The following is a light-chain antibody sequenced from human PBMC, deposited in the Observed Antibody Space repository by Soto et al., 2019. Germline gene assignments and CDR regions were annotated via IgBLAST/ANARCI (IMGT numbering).Light chain of an antibody. CDR2: SAS. Sequence: EIVLTQSPGTLSLSPGERATVSCRASHSVSGSYLAWYQQKRGQAPRLLIYSASSRATGIPDRFSGSGSGSGTDFTLTISRLEPEDFAVYYCQQYGSSPRYTFGQGTKLEI. V-gene: IGKV3-20*01. CDR3: QQYGSSPRYT. J-gene: IGKJ2*01. CDR1: HSVSGSY.